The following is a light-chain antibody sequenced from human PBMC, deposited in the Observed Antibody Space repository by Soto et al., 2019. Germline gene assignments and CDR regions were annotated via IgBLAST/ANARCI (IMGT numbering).Light chain of an antibody. V-gene: IGLV2-14*01. CDR1: SSDVGGYNY. CDR3: SSYTSSSIYV. Sequence: QSVLTQPASVSGSPGQSITISCTGTSSDVGGYNYVSWYQQHPGKAPKLMIYEVSNRPSGVSNRFSGSKSGNTASLTISGLQAEDEADYYCSSYTSSSIYVFGTGTKATV. CDR2: EVS. J-gene: IGLJ1*01.